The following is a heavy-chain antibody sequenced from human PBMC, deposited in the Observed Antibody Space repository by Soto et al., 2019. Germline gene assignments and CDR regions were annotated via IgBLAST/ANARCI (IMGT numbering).Heavy chain of an antibody. D-gene: IGHD5-18*01. CDR3: ETSYVHNWNDF. V-gene: IGHV3-48*01. J-gene: IGHJ5*01. CDR2: IIPSGSPL. Sequence: EVKLVQSGGASVQSGGSLRLACAVSGLTYSDYSMNWVRQAPGKGLEWISYIIPSGSPLYYADSVKGRFTITRDNAKNPMFLQMNSLRGEDTAVYYCETSYVHNWNDFWGQGTVVTVSS. CDR1: GLTYSDYS.